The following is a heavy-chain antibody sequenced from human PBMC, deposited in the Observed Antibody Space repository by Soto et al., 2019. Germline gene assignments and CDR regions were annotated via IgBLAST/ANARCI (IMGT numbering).Heavy chain of an antibody. CDR1: GGSFSGYY. D-gene: IGHD3-22*01. Sequence: QVQLQQWGAGLLKPSETLSLTCAVYGGSFSGYYWSWIRQPPGKGLEWIGEINHSGSTNYNPSPKSRVTISVDTSKNQFSLKLSSVTAADTAVYYCARTYYYDSSGYLFHYNWFDPWGQGTLVTVSS. CDR3: ARTYYYDSSGYLFHYNWFDP. CDR2: INHSGST. V-gene: IGHV4-34*01. J-gene: IGHJ5*02.